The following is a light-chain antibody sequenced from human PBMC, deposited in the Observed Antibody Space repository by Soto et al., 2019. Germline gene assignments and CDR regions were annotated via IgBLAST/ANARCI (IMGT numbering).Light chain of an antibody. CDR3: QQYGSSPRIT. J-gene: IGKJ5*01. CDR2: ETS. Sequence: PGERATLSCMASQSVNSNYLAWYQQKPGQAPRLLIYETSTKATGIPDRFSGSGSGTDLTLTISRVEPEDFAVYYCQQYGSSPRITFGQGTRLEIK. CDR1: QSVNSNY. V-gene: IGKV3-20*01.